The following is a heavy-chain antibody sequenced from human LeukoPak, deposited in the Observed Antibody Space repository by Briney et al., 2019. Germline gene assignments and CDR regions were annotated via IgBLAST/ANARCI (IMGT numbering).Heavy chain of an antibody. CDR2: IYGGGNI. CDR1: GFTVSSNY. Sequence: PGGSLRLSCAASGFTVSSNYVNWVRQAPGKGLEWVSVIYGGGNIYYADSVKGRFTISRDNSKNTLYLQMNSLGAEDTAVYYCARGAGYNYPYYFDYWGQGTLVTVSS. V-gene: IGHV3-53*01. CDR3: ARGAGYNYPYYFDY. D-gene: IGHD5-24*01. J-gene: IGHJ4*02.